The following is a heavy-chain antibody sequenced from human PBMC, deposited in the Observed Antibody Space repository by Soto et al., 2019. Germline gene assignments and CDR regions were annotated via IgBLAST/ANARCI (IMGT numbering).Heavy chain of an antibody. CDR1: GGSIGSGGYY. V-gene: IGHV4-31*03. D-gene: IGHD3-22*01. Sequence: SETRSLTCTVSGGSIGSGGYYWSGIRQHPGKGLEWIGYIYYSGSTYYNPSLKSRVTISVDTSKNQFSLKLSSVTAADTAVYYCARENPTSMIVGSVWGQGTLVTVSS. CDR3: ARENPTSMIVGSV. CDR2: IYYSGST. J-gene: IGHJ4*02.